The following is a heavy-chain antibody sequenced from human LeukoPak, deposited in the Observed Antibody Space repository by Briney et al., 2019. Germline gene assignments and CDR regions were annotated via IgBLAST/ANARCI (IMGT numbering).Heavy chain of an antibody. D-gene: IGHD2-15*01. Sequence: GGSLRLSCAASGFSFGGFSMSWVRQAPGKGLEWVSSISRSGSTKYYADSVKGRFTISRDNAKNSLFLQMNSLRAEDTAVYYCARVLRYCSGGNCYSGGLGYMDVWGKGTTVTISS. J-gene: IGHJ6*03. V-gene: IGHV3-11*01. CDR1: GFSFGGFS. CDR2: ISRSGSTK. CDR3: ARVLRYCSGGNCYSGGLGYMDV.